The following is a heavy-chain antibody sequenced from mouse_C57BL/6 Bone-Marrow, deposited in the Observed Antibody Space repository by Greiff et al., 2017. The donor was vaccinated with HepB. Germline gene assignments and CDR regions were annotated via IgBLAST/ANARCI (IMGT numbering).Heavy chain of an antibody. D-gene: IGHD2-4*01. J-gene: IGHJ4*01. Sequence: VQLQQSGPGLVQPSQSLSITCTVSGFSLTSYGVHWVRQSPGKGLEWLGVIWSGGSTDYNAAFISRLSISKDNSKSQVFFKMNSLQADDTAIYYCARNARDYDGYAMDYWGQGTSVTVSS. V-gene: IGHV2-2*01. CDR3: ARNARDYDGYAMDY. CDR2: IWSGGST. CDR1: GFSLTSYG.